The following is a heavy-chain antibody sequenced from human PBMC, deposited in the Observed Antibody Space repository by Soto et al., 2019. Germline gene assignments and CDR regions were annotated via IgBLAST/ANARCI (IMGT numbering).Heavy chain of an antibody. CDR2: IKQDGSDK. V-gene: IGHV3-7*01. CDR1: GFTFSNHW. D-gene: IGHD6-19*01. J-gene: IGHJ3*02. Sequence: EVQLVESGGGLVQPGGSLRLSCAASGFTFSNHWMSWVRQAPGKGLEWVANIKQDGSDKYYVDSVKGRFTISRDNAKNSLYLQMNSLRADDTAVYYCARPFGWRDAFGIWGQGTVVTVSS. CDR3: ARPFGWRDAFGI.